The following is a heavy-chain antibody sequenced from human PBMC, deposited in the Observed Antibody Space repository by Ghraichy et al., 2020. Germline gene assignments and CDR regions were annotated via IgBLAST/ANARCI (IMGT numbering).Heavy chain of an antibody. D-gene: IGHD3-22*01. V-gene: IGHV3-48*01. CDR3: AREHYYDSSGSKNDAFDI. CDR1: GFTFSSYS. J-gene: IGHJ3*02. CDR2: ISSSSSTI. Sequence: GGSLRLSCAASGFTFSSYSMNWVRQAPGKGLEWVSYISSSSSTIYYADSVKGRFTISRDNAKNSLYLQMNSLRAEDTAVYYCAREHYYDSSGSKNDAFDIWGHGTMVTVSS.